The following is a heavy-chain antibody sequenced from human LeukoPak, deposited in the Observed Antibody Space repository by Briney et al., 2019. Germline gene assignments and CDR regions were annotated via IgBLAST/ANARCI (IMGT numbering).Heavy chain of an antibody. D-gene: IGHD4-17*01. V-gene: IGHV4-59*01. J-gene: IGHJ4*02. CDR1: GGSISSYY. CDR3: ARVSPTTVDFDY. Sequence: KSSETLSLTCTVSGGSISSYYWSRIRQPPGKGLEWIGYIYYSGSTNYNPSLKSRVTISVDTSKNQFSLKLSSVTAADTAVYYCARVSPTTVDFDYWGQGTLVTVSS. CDR2: IYYSGST.